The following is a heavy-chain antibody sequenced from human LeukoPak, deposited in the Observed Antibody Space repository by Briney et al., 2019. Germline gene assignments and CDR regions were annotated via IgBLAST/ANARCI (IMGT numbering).Heavy chain of an antibody. Sequence: SVKVSCKASGGTFSSYAISWVRQAPGQGLEWMGGIIPIFGTANYAQKFQGRVTITADKSTSTAYMELSSLKASDTAMYYCARPRDPGLAVAIDYWGQGTLVTVSS. CDR3: ARPRDPGLAVAIDY. CDR2: IIPIFGTA. J-gene: IGHJ4*02. V-gene: IGHV1-69*06. D-gene: IGHD6-19*01. CDR1: GGTFSSYA.